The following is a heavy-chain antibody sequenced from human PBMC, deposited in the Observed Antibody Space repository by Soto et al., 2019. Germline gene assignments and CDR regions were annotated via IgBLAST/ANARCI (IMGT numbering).Heavy chain of an antibody. D-gene: IGHD5-18*01. J-gene: IGHJ6*02. Sequence: PSETLSLTCAVYGGSFSGYYWSWIRQPPGKGPEWIGEINHSGSTNYNPSLKSRVTISVDTSKNQFSLKLSSVTAADTAVYYCARGLRGYSYGFYYYYGMDVWGQGTTVTVSS. CDR2: INHSGST. CDR1: GGSFSGYY. V-gene: IGHV4-34*01. CDR3: ARGLRGYSYGFYYYYGMDV.